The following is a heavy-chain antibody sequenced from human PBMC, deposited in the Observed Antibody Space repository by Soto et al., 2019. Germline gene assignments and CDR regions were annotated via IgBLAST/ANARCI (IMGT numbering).Heavy chain of an antibody. CDR3: ARAHPDIEENYFDY. Sequence: QVQLVESGGGVVQPGRSLRLSCAASGFTFSSYAMHWVRQAPGKGLEWVAVISYDGSNNYYADSVKGRFTISRDNSKNTLYLQMNSLRAEDTAVYYCARAHPDIEENYFDYWGQGTLVTVSS. CDR2: ISYDGSNN. J-gene: IGHJ4*02. V-gene: IGHV3-30-3*01. CDR1: GFTFSSYA.